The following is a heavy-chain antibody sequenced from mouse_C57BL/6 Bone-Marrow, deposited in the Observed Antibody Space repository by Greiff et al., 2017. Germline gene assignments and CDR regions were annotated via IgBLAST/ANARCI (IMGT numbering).Heavy chain of an antibody. CDR3: ANLDSSVHFDY. CDR1: GYTFTSYG. D-gene: IGHD3-2*02. CDR2: IYPRSGNT. Sequence: VMLVESGAELARPGASVKLSCKASGYTFTSYGISWVKQRTGQGLEWIGEIYPRSGNTYSNEKFKGKATLTADKSSSTAYMELRSLTSEDSAVYFCANLDSSVHFDYWGQGTTLTVSS. J-gene: IGHJ2*01. V-gene: IGHV1-81*01.